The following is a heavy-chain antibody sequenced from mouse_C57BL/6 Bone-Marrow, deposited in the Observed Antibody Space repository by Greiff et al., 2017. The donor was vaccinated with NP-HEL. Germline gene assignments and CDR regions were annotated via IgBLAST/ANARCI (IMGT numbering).Heavy chain of an antibody. D-gene: IGHD2-5*01. J-gene: IGHJ4*01. Sequence: VQLQESGAELVKPGASVKLSCKASGYTFTSYWMHWVKQRPGQGLEWIGMIHPNSGSTNYNEKFKSKATLTVDKSSSTAYMQLSSLTSEDSAVYYCAYSNFLYYAMDYWGQGTSVTVSS. CDR2: IHPNSGST. CDR1: GYTFTSYW. V-gene: IGHV1-64*01. CDR3: AYSNFLYYAMDY.